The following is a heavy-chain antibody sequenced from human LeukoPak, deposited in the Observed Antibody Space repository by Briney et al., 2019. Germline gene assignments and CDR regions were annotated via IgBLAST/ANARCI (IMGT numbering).Heavy chain of an antibody. CDR2: IYYSGST. J-gene: IGHJ4*02. CDR1: GGSISSYY. D-gene: IGHD3-16*01. Sequence: SETLSLTCTVSGGSISSYYWSWIRQPPGMGLEWIGYIYYSGSTNYNPSLKSRVTISVDTSKNQFSLKLSSVTAADTAVYYCARHSGHYDYVWGSPFDYWSQGTLVTVSS. V-gene: IGHV4-59*08. CDR3: ARHSGHYDYVWGSPFDY.